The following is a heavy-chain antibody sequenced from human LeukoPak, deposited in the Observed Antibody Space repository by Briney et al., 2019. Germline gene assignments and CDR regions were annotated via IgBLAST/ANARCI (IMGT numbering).Heavy chain of an antibody. CDR1: GGSISTYY. J-gene: IGHJ4*02. CDR2: IYYSGST. V-gene: IGHV4-59*08. CDR3: ARKGPYGDYFDY. D-gene: IGHD4-17*01. Sequence: SETLSLTCAFSGGSISTYYWSWIRQPPGKGLEWVGYIYYSGSTNYNPSLKSRVTISVDTSKNQFSLKLSSMTAPDTAEYYCARKGPYGDYFDYWGQGPLVAVSS.